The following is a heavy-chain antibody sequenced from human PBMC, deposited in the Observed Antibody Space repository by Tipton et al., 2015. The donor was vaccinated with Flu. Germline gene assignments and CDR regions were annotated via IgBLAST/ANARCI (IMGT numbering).Heavy chain of an antibody. V-gene: IGHV4-61*02. Sequence: TLSLTCTVSGGSVSSASYYWNWIRQPAGRGLEWIGRIYSSGDTHYNPSLKSRVTVSVDTSKNQFSLILSSVTAADTAVYYCARSSRGWYRAMFDWGQGTLVTVSS. J-gene: IGHJ4*02. CDR3: ARSSRGWYRAMFD. CDR2: IYSSGDT. CDR1: GGSVSSASYY. D-gene: IGHD6-19*01.